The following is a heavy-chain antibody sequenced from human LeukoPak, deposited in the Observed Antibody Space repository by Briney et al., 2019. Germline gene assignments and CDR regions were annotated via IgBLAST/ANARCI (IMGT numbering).Heavy chain of an antibody. CDR3: ARRSTVTTYYFDY. J-gene: IGHJ4*02. CDR2: IYHSGGT. CDR1: GYSISRGYY. D-gene: IGHD4-11*01. V-gene: IGHV4-38-2*01. Sequence: PSETLSLTCAVSGYSISRGYYWGWIRQPPGKGREWIGCIYHSGGTYYNPSLKSPVTISPDTTTNHFSMRQSSASDAVTALYYCARRSTVTTYYFDYWSQGTLVTVSS.